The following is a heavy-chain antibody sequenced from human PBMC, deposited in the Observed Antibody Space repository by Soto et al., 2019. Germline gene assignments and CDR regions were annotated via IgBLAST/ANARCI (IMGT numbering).Heavy chain of an antibody. J-gene: IGHJ2*01. CDR3: AKDKYTDSVRKVWFCGY. Sequence: EVQLLESGGGLVKPGGSLRLSCAASGFTFSKYAMSWVRLAPGKGLEWVSSISANGGITDYADSVKGRFTISRDNFQNILCLQMDSLRGDGTALYFCAKDKYTDSVRKVWFCGYWGRGTRVTVSS. CDR2: ISANGGIT. CDR1: GFTFSKYA. D-gene: IGHD6-25*01. V-gene: IGHV3-23*01.